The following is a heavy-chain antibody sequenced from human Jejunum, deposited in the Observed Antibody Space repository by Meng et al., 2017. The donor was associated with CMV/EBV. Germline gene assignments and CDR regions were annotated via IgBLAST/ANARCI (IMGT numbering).Heavy chain of an antibody. Sequence: SGVTFDDYAMHGVRQAPGKGLEWVSGISWNSGRIGYADSVKGRFTISRDNAKNSLYLQMNSLRAEDTALYYCAKDKGRNYYYGMDVWGQGTTVTVSS. CDR1: GVTFDDYA. J-gene: IGHJ6*02. CDR2: ISWNSGRI. V-gene: IGHV3-9*01. CDR3: AKDKGRNYYYGMDV.